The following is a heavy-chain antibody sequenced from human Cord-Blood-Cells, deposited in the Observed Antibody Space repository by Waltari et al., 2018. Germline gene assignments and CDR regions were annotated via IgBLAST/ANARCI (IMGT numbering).Heavy chain of an antibody. J-gene: IGHJ5*02. CDR1: GYTFTSYA. Sequence: VQLVQSGAEVKKLGASVKVSCKPSGYTFTSYAMHWVRQAPGPRLEWMGWINAGNGNTKYSQKFQGRVTITRDTSASTAYMELSSLRSEDTAVYYCARDRLGTMVRGVNNWFDPWGQGTLVTVSS. V-gene: IGHV1-3*01. CDR3: ARDRLGTMVRGVNNWFDP. CDR2: INAGNGNT. D-gene: IGHD3-10*01.